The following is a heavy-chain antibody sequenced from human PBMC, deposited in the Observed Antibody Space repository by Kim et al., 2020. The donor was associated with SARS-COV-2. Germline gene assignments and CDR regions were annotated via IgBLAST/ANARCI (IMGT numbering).Heavy chain of an antibody. CDR3: ARRGPTTVTTKYNWFDP. V-gene: IGHV4-39*01. D-gene: IGHD4-17*01. CDR2: IYYSGST. CDR1: GGSISSSSYY. Sequence: SETLSLTCTVSGGSISSSSYYWGWIRQPPGKGLEWIGSIYYSGSTYYNPSLKSRVTISVDTSKNQFSLKLSSVTAADTAVYYCARRGPTTVTTKYNWFDPWGQGTLVTVSS. J-gene: IGHJ5*02.